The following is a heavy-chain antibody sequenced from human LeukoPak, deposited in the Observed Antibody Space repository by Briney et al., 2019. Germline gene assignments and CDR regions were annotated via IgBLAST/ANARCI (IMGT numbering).Heavy chain of an antibody. CDR3: AKDLDPGIDY. D-gene: IGHD3-10*01. CDR2: IWYDGSNK. J-gene: IGHJ4*02. Sequence: PGGSLRLSCAASGFTFSSYGMHWDRQAPGKGLEWVAVIWYDGSNKYYADSVKGRFTISRDNSKNALYLQMNSLRAEDTAVYYCAKDLDPGIDYWGQGTLVTVSS. V-gene: IGHV3-33*06. CDR1: GFTFSSYG.